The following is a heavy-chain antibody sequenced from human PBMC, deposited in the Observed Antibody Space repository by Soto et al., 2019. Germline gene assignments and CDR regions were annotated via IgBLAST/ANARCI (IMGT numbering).Heavy chain of an antibody. J-gene: IGHJ4*02. D-gene: IGHD3-22*01. CDR3: AKIPDSSGYYRIYYFDY. CDR1: GFTFTRYS. V-gene: IGHV3-23*01. Sequence: GGSLRLSCAASGFTFTRYSMSWVRQAPGKGLEWVSAISGSGGSTYYADSVKGRFTISRDNSKNTLYLQMNSLRAEDTAVYYCAKIPDSSGYYRIYYFDYWGQGTLVTVSS. CDR2: ISGSGGST.